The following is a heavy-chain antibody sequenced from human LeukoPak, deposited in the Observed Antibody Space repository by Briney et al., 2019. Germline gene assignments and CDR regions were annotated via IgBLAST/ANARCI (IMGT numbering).Heavy chain of an antibody. Sequence: GGSLRLSCAASGFTFSSYGMHWVRQAPGKGLEWVAVISYDGSNKYYADSVKGRFNNSRDNSKNTLYLQMNSLRAEATAVYYCVKAALSYGSGSYYGYFDYWGQGTLVTVSS. CDR3: VKAALSYGSGSYYGYFDY. CDR1: GFTFSSYG. V-gene: IGHV3-30*18. D-gene: IGHD3-10*01. CDR2: ISYDGSNK. J-gene: IGHJ4*02.